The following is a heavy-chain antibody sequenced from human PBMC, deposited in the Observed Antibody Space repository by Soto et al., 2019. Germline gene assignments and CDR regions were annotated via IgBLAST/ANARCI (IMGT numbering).Heavy chain of an antibody. J-gene: IGHJ3*02. V-gene: IGHV3-21*01. CDR3: ARLRYSSGPDAFDI. CDR1: GFTFSSYS. D-gene: IGHD6-19*01. Sequence: GGSLRLSCAASGFTFSSYSMNWVRQAPGKGLEWVSSISSSSSYIYYADSVKGRFTISRDNAKNSLYLQMDSLRAEDTAVYYCARLRYSSGPDAFDIWGQGTMVTVSS. CDR2: ISSSSSYI.